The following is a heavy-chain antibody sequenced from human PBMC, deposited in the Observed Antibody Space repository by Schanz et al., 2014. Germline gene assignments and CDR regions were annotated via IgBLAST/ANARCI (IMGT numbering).Heavy chain of an antibody. CDR2: ISHSGGSK. CDR1: GFSLNTYG. Sequence: QVQLVESGGGVVQPGTSLILSCSVSGFSLNTYGIHWFRQPAGKGLEWVSSISHSGGSKYYADSVKGRFTISRDNSENTLYLQMNSLSADDTAVFYCAKGMGYCSGGTCYDYYYYGLDVWGQGTTVTVSS. D-gene: IGHD2-15*01. J-gene: IGHJ6*02. V-gene: IGHV3-NL1*01. CDR3: AKGMGYCSGGTCYDYYYYGLDV.